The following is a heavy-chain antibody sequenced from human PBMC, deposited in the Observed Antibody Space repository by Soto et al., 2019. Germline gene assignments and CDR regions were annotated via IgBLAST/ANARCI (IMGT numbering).Heavy chain of an antibody. Sequence: GGSLRLSCAASLFTFDDYGMSWVRQAPGKGLEWVSGINWNGDSTGYADSVKGRFTISRDNAKNSLYLQMNSLRAEDTALYHCARSGYCNGGSCYTYSYYMDVWGKGTTVTVSS. J-gene: IGHJ6*03. CDR1: LFTFDDYG. V-gene: IGHV3-20*01. CDR2: INWNGDST. CDR3: ARSGYCNGGSCYTYSYYMDV. D-gene: IGHD2-15*01.